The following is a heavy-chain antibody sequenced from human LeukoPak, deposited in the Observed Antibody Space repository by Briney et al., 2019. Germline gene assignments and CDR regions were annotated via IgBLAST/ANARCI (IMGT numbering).Heavy chain of an antibody. CDR3: ARDPGHLDV. CDR2: ISSSGSTI. V-gene: IGHV3-48*04. J-gene: IGHJ6*04. CDR1: GFPSNNYA. Sequence: PGGSLRLSCAASGFPSNNYAMNWVRQAPGKGLEWVSYISSSGSTIYYADSVKGRFTISRDNAKNSLYLQMNSLRAEDTAVYYCARDPGHLDVWGKGTTVTVSS. D-gene: IGHD1-14*01.